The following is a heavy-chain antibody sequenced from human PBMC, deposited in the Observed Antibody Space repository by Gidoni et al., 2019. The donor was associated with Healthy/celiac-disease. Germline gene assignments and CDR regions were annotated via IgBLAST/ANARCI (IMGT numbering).Heavy chain of an antibody. CDR2: INPSGGST. CDR1: GYTFTSYY. Sequence: QVQLVQSGAEVKKPGASVKVSCKASGYTFTSYYMHWVRQAPGQGLEWMGIINPSGGSTSYAQKFQGRVTMTRDTSTSTVYMELSSLRSEDTAVYYCARDRGGQQLVPGDAFDIWGQGTMVTVSS. CDR3: ARDRGGQQLVPGDAFDI. J-gene: IGHJ3*02. V-gene: IGHV1-46*01. D-gene: IGHD6-13*01.